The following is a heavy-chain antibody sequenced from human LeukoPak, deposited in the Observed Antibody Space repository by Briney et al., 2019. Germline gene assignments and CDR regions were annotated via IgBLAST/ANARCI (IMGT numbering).Heavy chain of an antibody. CDR3: VRDANYHDGSNYHDVLDI. D-gene: IGHD3-22*01. V-gene: IGHV3-7*01. CDR2: IRGDGSRQ. J-gene: IGHJ3*02. CDR1: GFTFSNYW. Sequence: VGSLRLSCAASGFTFSNYWMVWVRQAPGEGLEWVANIRGDGSRQYYLDSVKGRFTISRDNAKNSLYLQMSSLRADDTAVYYCVRDANYHDGSNYHDVLDIWGQGTMVTVSS.